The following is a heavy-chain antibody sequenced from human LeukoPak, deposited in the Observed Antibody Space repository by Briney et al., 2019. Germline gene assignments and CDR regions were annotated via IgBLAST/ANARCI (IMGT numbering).Heavy chain of an antibody. V-gene: IGHV1-24*01. Sequence: ASVKVSCKVSGYTLTDLSMHWVRQAPGIGLEWMGGSDPEDGETFYAQKFRGRITMTEDTSADTAYMELNSLRSEDTAVYYCARDLYDYVWGSYRYTDAFDIWGQGTMVTVSS. CDR1: GYTLTDLS. CDR2: SDPEDGET. J-gene: IGHJ3*02. D-gene: IGHD3-16*02. CDR3: ARDLYDYVWGSYRYTDAFDI.